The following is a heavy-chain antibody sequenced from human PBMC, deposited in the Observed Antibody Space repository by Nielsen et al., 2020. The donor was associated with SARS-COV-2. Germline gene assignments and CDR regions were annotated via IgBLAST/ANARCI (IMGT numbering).Heavy chain of an antibody. D-gene: IGHD6-19*01. V-gene: IGHV1-24*01. CDR1: GYTLTELS. CDR3: ARIDIAVAGKGDDY. J-gene: IGHJ4*02. CDR2: FDPEDGET. Sequence: ASVKVSCKVSGYTLTELSMHWVRQAPGKGLEWMGGFDPEDGETIYAQKFQGRVTMTEDTSTDTAYMELSSLRSEDTAVYYCARIDIAVAGKGDDYWGQGTLVTVSS.